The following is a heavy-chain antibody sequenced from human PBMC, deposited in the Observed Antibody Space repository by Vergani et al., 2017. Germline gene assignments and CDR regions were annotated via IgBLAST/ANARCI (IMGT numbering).Heavy chain of an antibody. Sequence: EVQLVESGGGLVQPGRSLRLSCAASGFTFDDYAMHWVRQAPGKGLEWVSGISWNSGSTGYADSVKGRFTISRDNAKNSLYLQMNSLRAEDTAVYYCARAPGYSYGLYYFDYWGQGTLVTVSS. CDR3: ARAPGYSYGLYYFDY. D-gene: IGHD5-18*01. V-gene: IGHV3-9*01. J-gene: IGHJ4*02. CDR2: ISWNSGST. CDR1: GFTFDDYA.